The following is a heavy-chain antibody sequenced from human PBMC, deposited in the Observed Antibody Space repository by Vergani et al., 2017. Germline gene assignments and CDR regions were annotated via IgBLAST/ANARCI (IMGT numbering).Heavy chain of an antibody. CDR3: ARRDGQGRLFDY. Sequence: QVQLQQWGAGLLKPSETLSLTCAVYGGSFSGYYWSWIRQPPGKGLEWIGEINHSGSTNYNPSLKSRVTISVDTSKNQFSLKLSSVTAADTAMYYCARRDGQGRLFDYWGQGTLVTVSS. J-gene: IGHJ4*02. V-gene: IGHV4-34*01. CDR1: GGSFSGYY. CDR2: INHSGST. D-gene: IGHD5-24*01.